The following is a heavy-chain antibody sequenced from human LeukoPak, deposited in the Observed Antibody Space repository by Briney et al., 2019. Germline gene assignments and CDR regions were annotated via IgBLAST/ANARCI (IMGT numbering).Heavy chain of an antibody. CDR2: IRYDGSNK. J-gene: IGHJ4*02. Sequence: PGGSLRLSCAASGFTFSSYGMHWVRQAPGKGLEWVAFIRYDGSNKYYADSVKGRFTISRDNSKNTLYLQMNSLRAEDTAVYYCAKDFGRGYSLGGDYWGQGTLVTVSS. D-gene: IGHD5-18*01. CDR3: AKDFGRGYSLGGDY. CDR1: GFTFSSYG. V-gene: IGHV3-30*02.